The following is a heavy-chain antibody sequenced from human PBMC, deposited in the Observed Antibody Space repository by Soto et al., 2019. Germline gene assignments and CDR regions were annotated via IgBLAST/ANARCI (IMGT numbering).Heavy chain of an antibody. Sequence: EVQLVESGGGLVQPGGSWSPSGEASGLPFRITWLPWAGQAPGKGLVWVSRIKSDGSSTTYADSVKGRFTISRDNAKNTLYLQMNSLRVEDTAVYYCARSDWFDPWGQGTLVTVSS. CDR2: IKSDGSST. CDR3: ARSDWFDP. J-gene: IGHJ5*02. V-gene: IGHV3-74*01. CDR1: GLPFRITW.